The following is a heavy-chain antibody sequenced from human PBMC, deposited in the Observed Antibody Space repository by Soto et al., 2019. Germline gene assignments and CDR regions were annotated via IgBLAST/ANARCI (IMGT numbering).Heavy chain of an antibody. CDR1: GSTFTSYY. J-gene: IGHJ4*02. Sequence: QVPLVQSGAEVKKPGASVKVSCKASGSTFTSYYMHWVRQAPGQGLAWMGIINPSGGSTSYAQKFQGRGTMTRDTSTSTVYMELSSLRSEDTAVYYCARDHLLLRSFDYWGQGTLVTVSS. V-gene: IGHV1-46*01. D-gene: IGHD4-17*01. CDR2: INPSGGST. CDR3: ARDHLLLRSFDY.